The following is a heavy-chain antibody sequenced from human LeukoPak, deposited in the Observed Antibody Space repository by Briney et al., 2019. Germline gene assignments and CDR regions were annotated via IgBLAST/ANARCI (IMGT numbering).Heavy chain of an antibody. CDR2: MNPDSGNT. CDR1: GYTFSNYD. CDR3: ARDCSSTSCYGDY. V-gene: IGHV1-8*01. Sequence: EASVKVSCKASGYTFSNYDINWVRQVTGQGLEWMGWMNPDSGNTGYAQRFQGRVTLTRNPSISTAYMEVSSLRSEDTAVYYCARDCSSTSCYGDYWGQGTLVTVSS. D-gene: IGHD2-2*01. J-gene: IGHJ4*02.